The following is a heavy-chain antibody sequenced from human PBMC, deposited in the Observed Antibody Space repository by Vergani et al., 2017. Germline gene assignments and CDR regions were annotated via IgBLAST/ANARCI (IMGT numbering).Heavy chain of an antibody. CDR2: IYYSGST. Sequence: QLQLQESGPGLVKPSETLSLTCTVSGGSISSSSYYWGWIRQPPGKGLEWIGSIYYSGSTYYNPSLKSRVTISVDTSKNQFSLKLSSVTAADTAVYYCARAYYYDCSGYNRGYWYFDLWGRGTLVTVSS. D-gene: IGHD3-22*01. CDR1: GGSISSSSYY. V-gene: IGHV4-39*07. CDR3: ARAYYYDCSGYNRGYWYFDL. J-gene: IGHJ2*01.